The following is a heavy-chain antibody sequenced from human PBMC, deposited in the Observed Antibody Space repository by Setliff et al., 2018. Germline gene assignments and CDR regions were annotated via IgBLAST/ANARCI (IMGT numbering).Heavy chain of an antibody. D-gene: IGHD3-22*01. CDR1: GYTFTNFG. J-gene: IGHJ4*02. V-gene: IGHV1-18*04. Sequence: ASVKVSCKTSGYTFTNFGISWVRQAPGQGLEWMGWISPYFGEVHYAQNLKGRVTMTTDTSTKTAYLEMRSLTFDDTAVYYCVRGQGPNVVVAIPFDWWGQGTLVTVSS. CDR2: ISPYFGEV. CDR3: VRGQGPNVVVAIPFDW.